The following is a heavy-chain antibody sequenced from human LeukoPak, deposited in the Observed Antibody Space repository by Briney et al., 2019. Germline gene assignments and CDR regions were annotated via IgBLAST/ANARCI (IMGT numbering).Heavy chain of an antibody. CDR3: AKPLGYSSSWYGGIFDY. Sequence: GGSLRLSCAASGFTFSSYSMNWVRQAPGKGLEWVSAISGSGGSTYYADSVKGRFTISRDNSKNTLYLQMNSLRAEDTAVYYCAKPLGYSSSWYGGIFDYWGQGTLVTVSS. CDR2: ISGSGGST. CDR1: GFTFSSYS. V-gene: IGHV3-23*01. D-gene: IGHD6-13*01. J-gene: IGHJ4*02.